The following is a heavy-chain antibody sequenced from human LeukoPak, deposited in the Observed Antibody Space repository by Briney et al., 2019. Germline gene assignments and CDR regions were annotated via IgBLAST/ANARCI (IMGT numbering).Heavy chain of an antibody. CDR3: ARFRCSSTSCYRGAFDI. V-gene: IGHV3-21*01. CDR1: GFTFSSYS. J-gene: IGHJ3*02. Sequence: GGSLRLSCAASGFTFSSYSMNWVRQAPGKGLEWVSSISSSSSYIYCADSVKGRFTISRDNAKNSLYLQMNSLRAEDTAVYYCARFRCSSTSCYRGAFDIWGQGTMVAVSS. D-gene: IGHD2-2*01. CDR2: ISSSSSYI.